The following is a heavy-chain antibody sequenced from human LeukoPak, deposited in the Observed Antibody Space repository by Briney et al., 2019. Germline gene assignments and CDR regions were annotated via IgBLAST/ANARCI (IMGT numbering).Heavy chain of an antibody. Sequence: GGSLRLSCAASGFTLSSYGMHSVRQAPAKGLGWEAVIWYDGSNKYYADSVKGRFTIPRDNSKNTLYLQMNSLRAEDTAVYYCAKNPLKHSRGWRTLDYWGQGTLVTVSS. CDR1: GFTLSSYG. CDR2: IWYDGSNK. D-gene: IGHD6-19*01. CDR3: AKNPLKHSRGWRTLDY. J-gene: IGHJ4*02. V-gene: IGHV3-33*06.